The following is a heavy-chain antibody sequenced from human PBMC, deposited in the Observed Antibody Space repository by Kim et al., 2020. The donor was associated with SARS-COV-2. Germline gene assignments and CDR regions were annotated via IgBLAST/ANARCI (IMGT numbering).Heavy chain of an antibody. J-gene: IGHJ3*02. D-gene: IGHD4-4*01. V-gene: IGHV6-1*01. CDR2: YN. Sequence: YNDYAVSVKGRKPINPDTSQDQFSLQLNSMTPEDTAVYYCARGSNSAFDIWGQGTVVTVSA. CDR3: ARGSNSAFDI.